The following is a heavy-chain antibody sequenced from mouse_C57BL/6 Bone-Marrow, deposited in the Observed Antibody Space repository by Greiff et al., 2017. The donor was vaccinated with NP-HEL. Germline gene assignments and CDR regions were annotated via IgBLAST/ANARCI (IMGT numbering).Heavy chain of an antibody. CDR2: ISNGGGST. Sequence: EVKVVESGGGLVQPGGSLKLSCAASGFTFSDYYMYWVRQTPEKRLEWVAYISNGGGSTYYPDTVKGRFTISRDNAKNTLYLQMSRLKSEDTAMYYCARPRYGSSPAWFAYWGQGTLVTVSA. CDR1: GFTFSDYY. V-gene: IGHV5-12*01. CDR3: ARPRYGSSPAWFAY. D-gene: IGHD1-1*01. J-gene: IGHJ3*01.